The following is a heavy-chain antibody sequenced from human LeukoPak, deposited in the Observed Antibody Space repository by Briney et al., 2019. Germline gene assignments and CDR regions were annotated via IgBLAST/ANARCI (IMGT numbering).Heavy chain of an antibody. CDR1: GGSISSYY. D-gene: IGHD4-17*01. V-gene: IGHV4-59*01. Sequence: SETLSLTCTVSGGSISSYYWSWIRQPPGKGLEWIGYIYYSGSTNYNPSLKSRVTISVDTSKNQFSLKLSSVTAADTAVYYCARVYGDYPYYYYYYMDVWGKGTTVIISS. CDR3: ARVYGDYPYYYYYYMDV. CDR2: IYYSGST. J-gene: IGHJ6*03.